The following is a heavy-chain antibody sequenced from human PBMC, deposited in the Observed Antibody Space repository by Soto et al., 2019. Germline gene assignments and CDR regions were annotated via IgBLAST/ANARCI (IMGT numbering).Heavy chain of an antibody. CDR3: APLSVSLSGPYGIHV. Sequence: SETLSLTCSVSGYSVSSSDYYWAWIRQPPGKGLEWIGSMFYSGLTYYNPSLKSRVTLSVDTSKNQFSVRLNSVTAADTAVYYCAPLSVSLSGPYGIHVWGQGTTVTV. J-gene: IGHJ6*02. D-gene: IGHD2-15*01. CDR2: MFYSGLT. V-gene: IGHV4-39*01. CDR1: GYSVSSSDYY.